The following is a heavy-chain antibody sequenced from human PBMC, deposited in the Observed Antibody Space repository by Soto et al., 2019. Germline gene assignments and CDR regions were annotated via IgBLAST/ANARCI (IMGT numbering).Heavy chain of an antibody. CDR1: GFTFSSDG. D-gene: IGHD1-7*01. CDR3: AKDEISKTIRGDAFNF. CDR2: ISYDGSYQ. J-gene: IGHJ3*01. V-gene: IGHV3-30*18. Sequence: GGSLRLSCAASGFTFSSDGMHWVRQAPGKGLEWVAVISYDGSYQYYVDSVKGRFTIARDNSKNTLYLQMNSLRAEDTAVYYCAKDEISKTIRGDAFNFWGQGTMVTVSS.